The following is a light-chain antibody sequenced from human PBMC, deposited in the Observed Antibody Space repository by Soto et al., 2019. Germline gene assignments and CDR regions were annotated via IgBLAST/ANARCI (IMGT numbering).Light chain of an antibody. Sequence: QSVLTQPPSGSGAPGQRGTITCPESSSNIGAGYDVHWYQQLPGTAPRLLIYGNSNRPSGVPDRFSGSKSGTSASLAITGLQAADEADYYCQSYDSSLSGSAFGTGTKVTVL. CDR2: GNS. CDR1: SSNIGAGYD. J-gene: IGLJ1*01. CDR3: QSYDSSLSGSA. V-gene: IGLV1-40*01.